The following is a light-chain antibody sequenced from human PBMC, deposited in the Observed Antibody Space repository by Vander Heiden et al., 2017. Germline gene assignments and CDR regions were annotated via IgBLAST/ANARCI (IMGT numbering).Light chain of an antibody. CDR3: QQYGSSPKYT. Sequence: EIVLTPFPGTLSLSPGERATLSCRASQSVSSNYLDWYQQKPGQAPRLVIYGTSTRATGIPDRFSGSGSETDFTLTISRLEPEDFAVYYCQQYGSSPKYTFGQGTKLEIK. CDR1: QSVSSNY. V-gene: IGKV3-20*01. CDR2: GTS. J-gene: IGKJ2*01.